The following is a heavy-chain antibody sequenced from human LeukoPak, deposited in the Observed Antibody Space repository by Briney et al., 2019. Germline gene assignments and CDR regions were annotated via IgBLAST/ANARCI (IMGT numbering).Heavy chain of an antibody. CDR3: ARGKGISSFDY. J-gene: IGHJ4*02. V-gene: IGHV4-34*01. CDR1: GGSFSGYY. Sequence: PSETLSLTCAVYGGSFSGYYWGWIRRPPGKGLEWIGNIYYGENTYYNPSLKSRVTISIDTSKNQFYLKLSSLTAADTAVYYCARGKGISSFDYWGQGTLVTVSS. CDR2: IYYGENT.